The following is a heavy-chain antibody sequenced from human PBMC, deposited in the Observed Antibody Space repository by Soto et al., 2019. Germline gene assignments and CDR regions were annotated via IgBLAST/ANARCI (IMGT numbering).Heavy chain of an antibody. CDR2: ISGSGGST. D-gene: IGHD6-19*01. CDR1: GFTFSSYA. Sequence: EVQLLESGGGLVQPGGSLRLSCAASGFTFSSYAMSWVRQAPGKGLEWVSAISGSGGSTYYADSVKGRFTISRDNSKNTLYLQMNSLRAEDTAVYYCAKDKSLTYSSGWYRYGYSKEYFQHWGQGTLVTVSS. J-gene: IGHJ1*01. V-gene: IGHV3-23*01. CDR3: AKDKSLTYSSGWYRYGYSKEYFQH.